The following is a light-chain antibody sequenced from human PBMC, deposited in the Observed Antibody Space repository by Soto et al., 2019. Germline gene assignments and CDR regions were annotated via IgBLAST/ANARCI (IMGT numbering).Light chain of an antibody. CDR3: QAVYNLPSIN. Sequence: DIQMTQSPSSLSASVGDRVTITCQASQDIKKFLNWYQQKPGKAPKLLIHDASTLETGVTSRFSGSGSGTDFTFIITSLQPEAFATYFCQAVYNLPSINFGQGTRLEIK. J-gene: IGKJ5*01. V-gene: IGKV1-33*01. CDR2: DAS. CDR1: QDIKKF.